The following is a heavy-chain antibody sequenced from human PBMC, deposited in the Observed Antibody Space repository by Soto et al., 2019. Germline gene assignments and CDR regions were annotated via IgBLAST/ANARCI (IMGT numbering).Heavy chain of an antibody. CDR3: ARWSYLDY. V-gene: IGHV3-23*01. Sequence: GGSLRLSSAASGFSVASYALSWVRQAPGKGLEWVSTISGSDGKTFYADSVKGRFSISRDTSQNTLYLQMNRLRADDTAIYYCARWSYLDYWGQGTRVTVS. J-gene: IGHJ4*02. CDR2: ISGSDGKT. D-gene: IGHD3-3*01. CDR1: GFSVASYA.